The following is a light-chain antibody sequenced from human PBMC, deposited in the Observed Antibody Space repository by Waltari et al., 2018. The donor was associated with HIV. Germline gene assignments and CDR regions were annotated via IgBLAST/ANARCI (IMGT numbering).Light chain of an antibody. CDR2: GVS. V-gene: IGLV2-14*01. Sequence: QSALTQPASVSGSPGQSITISCTGTSSDVGNYNYVSWYQQHPGKAPKLMIYGVSKRPSGVPYRFSGSKSGNTASLTISGLQAEDEADYYCNSYTTSSTWVFGGGTKVTVL. CDR1: SSDVGNYNY. CDR3: NSYTTSSTWV. J-gene: IGLJ3*02.